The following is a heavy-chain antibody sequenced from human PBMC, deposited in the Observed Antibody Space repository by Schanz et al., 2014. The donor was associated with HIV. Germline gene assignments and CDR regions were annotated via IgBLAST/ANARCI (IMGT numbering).Heavy chain of an antibody. D-gene: IGHD2-8*01. CDR2: ISGSGGTA. V-gene: IGHV3-23*01. J-gene: IGHJ6*02. Sequence: EVLLLDSGGGLIQPGGSLRLSCAASGFTFSSYAMSWVRQAPGKGLECVSVISGSGGTAYYVDSVKGRFTISRDNSKNTLFLQMNSLRAEDTAVYYCANSGYCTSALCYTRGYDTDVWGQGTTVTVSS. CDR3: ANSGYCTSALCYTRGYDTDV. CDR1: GFTFSSYA.